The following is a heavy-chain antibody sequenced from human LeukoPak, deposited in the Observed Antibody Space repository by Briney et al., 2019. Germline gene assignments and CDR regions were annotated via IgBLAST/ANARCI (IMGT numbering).Heavy chain of an antibody. V-gene: IGHV4-59*01. Sequence: SETLSLTCTVSGGSISSYYWSWIRQPPGKGLEWIGYIYYSGSTNYNPSLKSRVTISVDTSKNQFSLKLSSVTAADTAVYYCARDWPRYCSSTSCYPDAFDIWGQGTMVTVSS. D-gene: IGHD2-2*01. CDR2: IYYSGST. J-gene: IGHJ3*02. CDR3: ARDWPRYCSSTSCYPDAFDI. CDR1: GGSISSYY.